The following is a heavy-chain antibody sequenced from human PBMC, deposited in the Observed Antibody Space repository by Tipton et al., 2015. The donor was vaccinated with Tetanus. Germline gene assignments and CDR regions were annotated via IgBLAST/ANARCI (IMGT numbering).Heavy chain of an antibody. D-gene: IGHD3-3*01. Sequence: TLSLTCTVSGGPVRGGTFYWGWIRQPPGKGLEWIGSIYESGDTYYIPSLKSRVTISVGTSKNQFSLNLNSMSAADTGVYYCARHQSGYFTPFDYWGQGNLVTVSS. CDR1: GGPVRGGTFY. CDR2: IYESGDT. CDR3: ARHQSGYFTPFDY. V-gene: IGHV4-39*01. J-gene: IGHJ4*02.